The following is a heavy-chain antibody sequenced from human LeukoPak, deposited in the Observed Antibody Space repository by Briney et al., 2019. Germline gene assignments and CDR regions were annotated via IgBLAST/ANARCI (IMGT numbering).Heavy chain of an antibody. Sequence: GGSLRLSCAASGFTFSSYWMHWVRQAPGKGLEWVSFISGGGSTIYYADSVKGRFTISRDNAKNSLYLQMNSLRDDDTAVYYCARKLVGAAGAAFDIWGQGTMVTVSS. CDR3: ARKLVGAAGAAFDI. CDR1: GFTFSSYW. J-gene: IGHJ3*02. D-gene: IGHD1-26*01. CDR2: ISGGGSTI. V-gene: IGHV3-48*02.